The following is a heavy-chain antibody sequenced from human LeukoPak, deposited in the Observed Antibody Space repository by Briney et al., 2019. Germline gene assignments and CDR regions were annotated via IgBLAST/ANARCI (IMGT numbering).Heavy chain of an antibody. V-gene: IGHV1-8*03. Sequence: ASVKVSCKTSGYTFTSYDINWVRQATGQGLEWMGWMNPNSGNTGYAQKFQGRVTITRNTSISTAYMELSSLRSEDTAVYYCARRFGELLSHAFDIWGQGTMVTVSS. CDR2: MNPNSGNT. CDR3: ARRFGELLSHAFDI. CDR1: GYTFTSYD. J-gene: IGHJ3*02. D-gene: IGHD3-10*01.